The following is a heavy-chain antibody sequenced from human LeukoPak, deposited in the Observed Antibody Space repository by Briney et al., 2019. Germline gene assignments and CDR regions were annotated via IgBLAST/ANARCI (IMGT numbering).Heavy chain of an antibody. CDR2: ISAYNGNT. CDR1: GYSFSNYA. CDR3: ARDQEGAFDI. J-gene: IGHJ3*02. V-gene: IGHV1-18*01. Sequence: ASVKVSCKASGYSFSNYAMNWVRQAPGQGLEWMGWISAYNGNTNYAQKLQGRVTMTTDTSTSTAYMELRSLRSDDTAVYYCARDQEGAFDIWGQGTMVTVSS.